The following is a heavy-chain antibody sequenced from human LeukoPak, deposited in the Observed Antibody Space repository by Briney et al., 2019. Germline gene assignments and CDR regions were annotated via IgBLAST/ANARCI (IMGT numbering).Heavy chain of an antibody. CDR3: AKLCSGGSCYWNY. Sequence: QPGGSLRLSCAAAGFTFSSYAMSWVRQAPGKGLEWVSHISASGRTTDYAASVKGRFTISRDNSKNTVYLQMNSLRAQDTAVYYCAKLCSGGSCYWNYWGQGTLVTVSS. J-gene: IGHJ4*02. V-gene: IGHV3-23*01. D-gene: IGHD2-15*01. CDR2: ISASGRTT. CDR1: GFTFSSYA.